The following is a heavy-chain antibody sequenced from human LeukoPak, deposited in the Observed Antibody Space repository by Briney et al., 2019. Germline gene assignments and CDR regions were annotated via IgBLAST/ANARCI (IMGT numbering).Heavy chain of an antibody. CDR2: IIPIFGTA. V-gene: IGHV1-69*05. CDR1: GGTFSSYA. D-gene: IGHD3-22*01. Sequence: SAKVSCKGSGGTFSSYAISWVRQAPGQGLEWMGGIIPIFGTANYAQKFQGRVTITTDESTSTAYMELSSLRSEDTAVYYCARVAGYYYDSSGYKKNRNWFDPWGQGTLVTVSS. CDR3: ARVAGYYYDSSGYKKNRNWFDP. J-gene: IGHJ5*02.